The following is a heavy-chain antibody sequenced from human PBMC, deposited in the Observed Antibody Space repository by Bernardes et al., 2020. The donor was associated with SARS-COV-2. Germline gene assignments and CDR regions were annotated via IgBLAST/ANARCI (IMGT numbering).Heavy chain of an antibody. CDR1: GFTFSTSS. J-gene: IGHJ6*02. D-gene: IGHD2-21*01. Sequence: VGSLILSCAASGFTFSTSSMNWVRQAPGRGLEWVSSLSGDRNYRYYADSVKGRFTISRDNAKNSLYLQVNGLRAEDTAVYYCASVLWGEYGMDGWGQATTVTVSS. CDR2: LSGDRNYR. V-gene: IGHV3-21*01. CDR3: ASVLWGEYGMDG.